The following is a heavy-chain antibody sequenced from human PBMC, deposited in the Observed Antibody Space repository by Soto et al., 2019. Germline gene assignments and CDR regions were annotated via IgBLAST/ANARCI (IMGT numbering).Heavy chain of an antibody. CDR3: ARLKVTTVDH. D-gene: IGHD4-17*01. J-gene: IGHJ4*02. CDR1: GGSISSGGYY. V-gene: IGHV4-31*03. Sequence: SETLSLTCTVSGGSISSGGYYWSWIRQHPGKGLEWIGYIYYSGSTYYNPSLKSRVTISVDTSKNQFSLKLSSVTAADTAVYYCARLKVTTVDHWGQGTLVTVSS. CDR2: IYYSGST.